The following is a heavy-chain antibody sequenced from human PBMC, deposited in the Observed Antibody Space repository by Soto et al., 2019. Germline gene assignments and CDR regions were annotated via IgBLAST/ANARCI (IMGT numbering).Heavy chain of an antibody. J-gene: IGHJ5*02. V-gene: IGHV3-66*01. Sequence: EVQLVESGGGLVQPGGSLRLSCAVSGFTVSNNYMSLVRQAPGKGLEWVSVIYSGGSTYYADSIKGRFTISRDNSKNTLYLKMNSLRAEDTAVYYCATIPTVGPWGHGTLVTVSS. CDR1: GFTVSNNY. CDR3: ATIPTVGP. CDR2: IYSGGST. D-gene: IGHD4-4*01.